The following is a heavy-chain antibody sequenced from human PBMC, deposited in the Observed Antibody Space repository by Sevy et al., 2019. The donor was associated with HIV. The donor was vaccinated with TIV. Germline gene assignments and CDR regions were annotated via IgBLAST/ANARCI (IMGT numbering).Heavy chain of an antibody. D-gene: IGHD6-6*01. CDR2: ISSSSSYI. J-gene: IGHJ4*02. Sequence: GGSLRLSCAASGFTFSSYSMNWVRQAPGKGLEWVSSISSSSSYIYYADSVKGRFTISRDNAKNSLYLQMNSLRAEDTAVYYCARGVAARIIYFDYWGQGTLVTVSS. CDR1: GFTFSSYS. V-gene: IGHV3-21*01. CDR3: ARGVAARIIYFDY.